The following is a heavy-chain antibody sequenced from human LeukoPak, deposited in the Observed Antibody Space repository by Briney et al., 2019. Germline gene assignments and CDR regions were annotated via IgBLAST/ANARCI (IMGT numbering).Heavy chain of an antibody. V-gene: IGHV3-23*01. Sequence: GGSLRLSCAASGFTFSNYAMSGVRQAPGKGLEWVSAISGGGVSTYYADSVKGRFTISRDNSKNTLNLQMHSLRAEDTAVYYCARLISSSARGYFDYWGQGTLVTVSS. CDR2: ISGGGVST. D-gene: IGHD6-6*01. CDR1: GFTFSNYA. J-gene: IGHJ4*02. CDR3: ARLISSSARGYFDY.